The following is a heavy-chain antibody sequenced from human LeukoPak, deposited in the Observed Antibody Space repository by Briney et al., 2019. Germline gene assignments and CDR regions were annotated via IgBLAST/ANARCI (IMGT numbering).Heavy chain of an antibody. D-gene: IGHD1-26*01. V-gene: IGHV3-11*04. CDR1: GYSISSGYY. CDR3: ARGLFVAGSFFDS. J-gene: IGHJ4*02. Sequence: LSLTCAVSGYSISSGYYWGWIRQPPGKGLEWLAFISPSGGAIYYADSVKGRFTISRDNAKNSLYLQMNSLKAEDTAVYYCARGLFVAGSFFDSWGQGTLVTVSS. CDR2: ISPSGGAI.